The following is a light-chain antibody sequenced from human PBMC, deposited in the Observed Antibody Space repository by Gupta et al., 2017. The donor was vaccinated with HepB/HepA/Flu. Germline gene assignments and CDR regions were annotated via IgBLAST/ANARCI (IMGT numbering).Light chain of an antibody. Sequence: EIVMTQSPGTLSMSPGERATLSCWASQNVYNNLAWYQQKPGQAPRLLIYGASTRATGIPARFSGSGSGTEFTLTITSLQAEDFAVYFCQQDKTWPATFGQGTKVEIK. CDR2: GAS. J-gene: IGKJ1*01. CDR3: QQDKTWPAT. V-gene: IGKV3-15*01. CDR1: QNVYNN.